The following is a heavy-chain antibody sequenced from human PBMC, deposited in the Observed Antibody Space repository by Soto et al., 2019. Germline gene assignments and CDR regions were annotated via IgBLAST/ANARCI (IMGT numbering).Heavy chain of an antibody. J-gene: IGHJ4*02. CDR3: AKAARASRICSIDY. CDR1: GFTFSSYA. CDR2: ISGSGGGT. V-gene: IGHV3-23*01. Sequence: PGGSLRLSCAASGFTFSSYAMSWVRQAPGKGLEWVSAISGSGGGTYYADSVKGRFTISRDNSKNTLYLQINSLRAEDTAVYYCAKAARASRICSIDYWGQGTLVTVSS. D-gene: IGHD2-2*01.